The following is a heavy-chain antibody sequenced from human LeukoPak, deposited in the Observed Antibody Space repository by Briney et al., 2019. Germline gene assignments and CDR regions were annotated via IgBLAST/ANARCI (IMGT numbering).Heavy chain of an antibody. V-gene: IGHV4-61*02. CDR1: GGSISSGSYY. CDR3: ARHGRRWLQLYYFDY. D-gene: IGHD5-24*01. J-gene: IGHJ4*02. CDR2: IYTSGST. Sequence: SETLSLTCTVSGGSISSGSYYWSWIRQSAGKGLEWIGRIYTSGSTNYNPSLKSRVTISVDTSKNQFSLKLSSVTAADTAVYYCARHGRRWLQLYYFDYWGQGTLVTVSS.